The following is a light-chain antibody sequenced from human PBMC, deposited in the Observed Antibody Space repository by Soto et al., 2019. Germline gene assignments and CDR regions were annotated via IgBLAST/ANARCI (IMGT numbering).Light chain of an antibody. CDR3: CSYAGSGIYDV. J-gene: IGLJ1*01. CDR1: SSDIGKYDL. Sequence: QSALTQPASVSGSLGQSITISCTGTSSDIGKYDLVSWYQHHPGKAPKLMIYEGSKRPSGVSDRFSGSKSGNTASLTISGLQTEDESDYHCCSYAGSGIYDVFGAGTKLTVL. CDR2: EGS. V-gene: IGLV2-23*01.